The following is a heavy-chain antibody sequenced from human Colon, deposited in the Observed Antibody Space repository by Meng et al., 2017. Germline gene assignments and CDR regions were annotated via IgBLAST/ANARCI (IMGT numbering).Heavy chain of an antibody. CDR1: GGSISSSNG. CDR2: IYHSGST. D-gene: IGHD6-13*01. Sequence: QGPVQEPGPGLGKPSGTLSLPCAVSGGSISSSNGWSWVRQPPGKGLEWIGEIYHSGSTNYNPSLKSRVTISVDKSKNQFSLKLSSVTAADTAVYYCARNSAAGVDYWGQGTLVTSPQ. J-gene: IGHJ4*02. V-gene: IGHV4-4*02. CDR3: ARNSAAGVDY.